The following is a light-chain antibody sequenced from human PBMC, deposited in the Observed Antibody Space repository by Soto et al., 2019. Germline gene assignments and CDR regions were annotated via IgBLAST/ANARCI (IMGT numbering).Light chain of an antibody. V-gene: IGLV4-69*01. Sequence: QSVLTQSPSASASLGASVKLTCTLSSGHSSYAIAWPQQQPEKGPRYLMKLNSDGSHSKGDGIPDRFSGSSSGAERYLTISSLQSEDEADYYCQTWGTGIVVFGGGTKLTVL. CDR2: LNSDGSH. CDR3: QTWGTGIVV. CDR1: SGHSSYA. J-gene: IGLJ2*01.